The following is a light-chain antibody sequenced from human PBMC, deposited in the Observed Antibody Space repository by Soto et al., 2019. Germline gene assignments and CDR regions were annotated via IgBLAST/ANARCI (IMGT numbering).Light chain of an antibody. Sequence: EIVMTQSPATLSFSPGERATLSCRASQSVSSYLAWYQQKPGQAPRLLIYDASNRATGIPARFSGSGSGTEFTLTISSLQSEDSAVYYCQQYNNWPVTFGGGTKVDIK. CDR2: DAS. CDR3: QQYNNWPVT. V-gene: IGKV3D-15*01. J-gene: IGKJ4*01. CDR1: QSVSSY.